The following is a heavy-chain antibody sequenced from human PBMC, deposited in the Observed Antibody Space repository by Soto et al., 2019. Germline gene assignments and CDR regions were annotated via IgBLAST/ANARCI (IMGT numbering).Heavy chain of an antibody. V-gene: IGHV1-2*04. Sequence: QVQLVQSGAEVKKPGASVKVSCKASVYTFTGYYMHWVRQAPGQGLEWMGWINPNSGGTNYAQKFQGWVTMTRDTSISTAYMELSRLRSDDTAVYYCARESCSSTSCYVSAFDIWGQGTMVTVSS. J-gene: IGHJ3*02. CDR3: ARESCSSTSCYVSAFDI. CDR2: INPNSGGT. D-gene: IGHD2-2*01. CDR1: VYTFTGYY.